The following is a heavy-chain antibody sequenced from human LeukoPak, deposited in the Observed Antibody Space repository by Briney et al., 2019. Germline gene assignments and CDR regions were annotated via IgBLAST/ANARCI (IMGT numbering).Heavy chain of an antibody. CDR2: ISYDGSNK. V-gene: IGHV3-30*04. CDR3: ARVARITMIVVVTRKVHGDAFDI. D-gene: IGHD3-22*01. J-gene: IGHJ3*02. CDR1: GFTFSSYT. Sequence: GGSLRLSCAASGFTFSSYTMHWVRQAPGKGLEWVAVISYDGSNKYYADSVKGRFTISRDNSKNTLYLQMNSQRAEDTAVYYCARVARITMIVVVTRKVHGDAFDIWGQGTMVTVSS.